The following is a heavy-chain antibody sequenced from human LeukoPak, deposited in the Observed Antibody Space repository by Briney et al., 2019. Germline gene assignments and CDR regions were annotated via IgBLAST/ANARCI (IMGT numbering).Heavy chain of an antibody. V-gene: IGHV3-30*02. CDR3: AKAGYSTSWYYLDF. CDR1: GFTFSNYG. Sequence: GGSLRLSCAASGFTFSNYGMPWVRQAPGKGLEWVAFIWFDGGNEFYGDSVKGRFTISRDDSKDTLYLQMNSLSAEDTAVYFCAKAGYSTSWYYLDFWGQGTLVTVSS. CDR2: IWFDGGNE. J-gene: IGHJ4*02. D-gene: IGHD6-13*01.